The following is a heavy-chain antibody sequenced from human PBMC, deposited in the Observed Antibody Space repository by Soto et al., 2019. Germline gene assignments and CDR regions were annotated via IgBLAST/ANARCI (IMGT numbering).Heavy chain of an antibody. CDR1: GYTFTSYY. J-gene: IGHJ6*02. Sequence: ASVKVSCKASGYTFTSYYMHWVRQAPGQGLEWMGIINPSGGSASYAQKFQGRVTMTRDTSTSTVYMELSSLRSEDTAVYYCARDLTGTSGYYGMDVWGQGTTVTVSS. V-gene: IGHV1-46*01. D-gene: IGHD1-20*01. CDR2: INPSGGSA. CDR3: ARDLTGTSGYYGMDV.